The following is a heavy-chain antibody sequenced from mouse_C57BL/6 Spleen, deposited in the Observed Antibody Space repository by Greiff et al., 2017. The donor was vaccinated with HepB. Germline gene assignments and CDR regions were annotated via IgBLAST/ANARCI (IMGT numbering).Heavy chain of an antibody. Sequence: QVQLKQPGAELVMPGASVKLSCKASGYTFTSYWMHWVKQRPGQGLEWIGEIDPSDSYTNSNHKFKGKSPLTVDKSSSTAYMQLSSLTSEDSAVYYCARITTVVATRNYFDYWGQGTTLTVSS. J-gene: IGHJ2*01. D-gene: IGHD1-1*01. CDR3: ARITTVVATRNYFDY. CDR2: IDPSDSYT. V-gene: IGHV1-69*01. CDR1: GYTFTSYW.